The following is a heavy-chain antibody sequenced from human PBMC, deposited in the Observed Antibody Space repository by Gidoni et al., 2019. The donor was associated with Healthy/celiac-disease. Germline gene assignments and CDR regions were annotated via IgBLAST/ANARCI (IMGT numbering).Heavy chain of an antibody. D-gene: IGHD3-10*01. J-gene: IGHJ4*02. CDR2: IKQDGSEK. Sequence: GKGLEWVANIKQDGSEKYYVDSVKGRFTISRDNAKNSLYLQMNSLRAEDTAVYYCARDLTYGSGSSHFDYWGQGTLVTVSS. CDR3: ARDLTYGSGSSHFDY. V-gene: IGHV3-7*01.